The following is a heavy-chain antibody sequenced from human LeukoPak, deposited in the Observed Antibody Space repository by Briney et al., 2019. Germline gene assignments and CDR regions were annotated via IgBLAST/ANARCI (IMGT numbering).Heavy chain of an antibody. CDR3: ATGVIAAAGSYFDY. D-gene: IGHD6-13*01. V-gene: IGHV1-24*01. Sequence: ASVKVSCKVSGYTLTELSMHWVRQAPGKGLEWMGGFDPEDGETIYAQKFQGRVTMTEDTSTDTAYMGLSSLRSEDTAVYYCATGVIAAAGSYFDYWGQGTLVTVSS. J-gene: IGHJ4*02. CDR2: FDPEDGET. CDR1: GYTLTELS.